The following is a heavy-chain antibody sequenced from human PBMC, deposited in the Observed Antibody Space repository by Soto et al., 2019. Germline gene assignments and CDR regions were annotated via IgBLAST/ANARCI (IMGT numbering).Heavy chain of an antibody. D-gene: IGHD2-21*01. CDR1: GGSISRYY. Sequence: QVQLQESGPGLVKPSETLSLTCTVSGGSISRYYWSWIRQPPGKRLEWIGYIYYTGSTNYNPSLKSRVTISVDTSKNQFSLKLSSLTTADTAVYYCARENVVSGDWFDPWGQGTLVTVSS. CDR2: IYYTGST. V-gene: IGHV4-59*01. CDR3: ARENVVSGDWFDP. J-gene: IGHJ5*02.